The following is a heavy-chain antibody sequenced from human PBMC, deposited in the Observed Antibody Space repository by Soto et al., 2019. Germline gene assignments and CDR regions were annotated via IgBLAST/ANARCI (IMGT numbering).Heavy chain of an antibody. J-gene: IGHJ6*02. CDR1: GGTFSSYA. CDR2: IIPIFGTA. CDR3: ARWGYTTIFGAHYGMDV. Sequence: VASVKVSCKASGGTFSSYAISWVRQAPGQGLEWMGGIIPIFGTANYAQKFQGRVTITADKSTSTAYMELSSLRSEDTAVYYCARWGYTTIFGAHYGMDVWGQGTTVTVSS. V-gene: IGHV1-69*06. D-gene: IGHD3-3*01.